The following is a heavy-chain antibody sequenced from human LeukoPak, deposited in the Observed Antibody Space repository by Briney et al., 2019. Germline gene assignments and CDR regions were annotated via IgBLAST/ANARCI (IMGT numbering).Heavy chain of an antibody. CDR1: GYTFSRYG. J-gene: IGHJ4*02. CDR3: GRSSLGTITAGPFDY. CDR2: ISGYNGNT. Sequence: ASVKVSCKASGYTFSRYGIAWVRQAPGQGLERMGWISGYNGNTNYAQKLQGRVSMTTDTSTTTAYMELRSLTSDDTALYCCGRSSLGTITAGPFDYWGQGTLVTVSS. V-gene: IGHV1-18*01. D-gene: IGHD5-12*01.